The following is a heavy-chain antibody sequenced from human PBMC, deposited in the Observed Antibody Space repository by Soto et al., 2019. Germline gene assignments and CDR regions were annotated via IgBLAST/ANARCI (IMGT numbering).Heavy chain of an antibody. CDR3: AKLLAITGTPFDY. J-gene: IGHJ4*02. Sequence: VQLVESGGGVVQPGRSLRLSCAASGFTFSSYGMHWVRQAPGKGLEWVAVISYDGSNKYYADSVKGRFTISRDNSKNTLYLQMNSLRAEDTAVYYCAKLLAITGTPFDYWGQGTLVTVSS. CDR1: GFTFSSYG. V-gene: IGHV3-30*18. CDR2: ISYDGSNK. D-gene: IGHD1-20*01.